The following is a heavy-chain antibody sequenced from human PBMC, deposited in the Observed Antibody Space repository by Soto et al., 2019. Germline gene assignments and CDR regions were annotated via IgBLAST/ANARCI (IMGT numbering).Heavy chain of an antibody. CDR1: GYTYSRYG. D-gene: IGHD1-26*01. CDR3: ASSREGGSGRYFDY. J-gene: IGHJ4*02. V-gene: IGHV1-18*04. Sequence: ASVKVSCKASGYTYSRYGISWVRQAPGQGLEWMGWISAYNGNTNYAQKLQGRVTMTTDTSTSTAYMELRSLRSDDTAVYYCASSREGGSGRYFDYWGQGTLVTVSS. CDR2: ISAYNGNT.